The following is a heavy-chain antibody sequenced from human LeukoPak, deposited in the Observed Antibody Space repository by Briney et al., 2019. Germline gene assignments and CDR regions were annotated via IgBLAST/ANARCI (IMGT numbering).Heavy chain of an antibody. V-gene: IGHV1-2*02. D-gene: IGHD6-6*01. J-gene: IGHJ6*03. Sequence: ASVKVSCKAFGYTFTSYYMHWVRQAPGQGLEWMGWINPNNGGTNYAQKFQGRFTMTRDTSTGIAYMELSRLRSDDTAVYYCAADRLSRADYMDFWGKGTTVTVSS. CDR2: INPNNGGT. CDR1: GYTFTSYY. CDR3: AADRLSRADYMDF.